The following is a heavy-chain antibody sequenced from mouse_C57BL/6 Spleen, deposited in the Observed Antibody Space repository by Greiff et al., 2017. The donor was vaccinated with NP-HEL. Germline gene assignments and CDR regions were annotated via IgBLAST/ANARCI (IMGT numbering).Heavy chain of an antibody. V-gene: IGHV1-82*01. D-gene: IGHD1-1*01. CDR3: AREYYGSRGGYFDY. CDR1: GYAFSSSW. CDR2: IYPGDGDT. J-gene: IGHJ2*01. Sequence: VQLQQSGPELVKPGASVKISCKASGYAFSSSWMNWVKQRPGKGLEWIGRIYPGDGDTNYNGKFKGKATLTADKSSSTAYMQLSSLTSEDSAVYFCAREYYGSRGGYFDYWGQGTTLTVSS.